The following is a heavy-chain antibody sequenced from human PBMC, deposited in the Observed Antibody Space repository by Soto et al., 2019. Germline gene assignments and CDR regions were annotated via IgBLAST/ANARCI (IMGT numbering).Heavy chain of an antibody. CDR3: ARLVRNAFDI. CDR1: GGSISSYY. CDR2: IYYSGST. J-gene: IGHJ3*02. Sequence: PSETLSLTCTVSGGSISSYYWSWIRQPPGKGLEWIGYIYYSGSTNYNPFLKSRVTISVDTSKNQFSLKLSSVTAADTAVYYCARLVRNAFDIWGQGTMVTVSS. V-gene: IGHV4-59*01. D-gene: IGHD2-15*01.